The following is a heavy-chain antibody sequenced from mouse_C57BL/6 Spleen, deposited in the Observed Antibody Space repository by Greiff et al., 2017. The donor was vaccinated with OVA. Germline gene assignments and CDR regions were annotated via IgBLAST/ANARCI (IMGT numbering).Heavy chain of an antibody. J-gene: IGHJ4*01. V-gene: IGHV1-53*01. CDR3: SRGGYSNYYAMDY. Sequence: QVQLQQPGTELVKPGASVKLSCKASGYTFTSYWMHWVKQRPGQGLEWIGNINPSNGGTNYNEKLKSKATLTVDKSSSTAYRQLSSLTSEDSAVYYCSRGGYSNYYAMDYWGQGTSVTVSS. CDR2: INPSNGGT. CDR1: GYTFTSYW. D-gene: IGHD2-5*01.